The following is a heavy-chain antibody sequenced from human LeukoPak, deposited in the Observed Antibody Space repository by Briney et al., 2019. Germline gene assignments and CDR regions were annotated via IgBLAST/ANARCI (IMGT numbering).Heavy chain of an antibody. CDR1: GFTFSSYG. V-gene: IGHV3-48*04. CDR3: ARDSDPYDFWSGYWDHDAFDI. CDR2: ISSSSSTI. J-gene: IGHJ3*02. D-gene: IGHD3-3*01. Sequence: GGSLRLSCAASGFTFSSYGMTWVRQAPGKGLEWVSYISSSSSTIYYADSVKGRFTISRDNAKNSLYLQMNSLRAEDTAVYYCARDSDPYDFWSGYWDHDAFDIWGQGTMVTVSS.